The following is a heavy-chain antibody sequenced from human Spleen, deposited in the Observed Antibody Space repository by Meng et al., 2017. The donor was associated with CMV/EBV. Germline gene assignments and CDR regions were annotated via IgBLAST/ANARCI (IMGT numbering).Heavy chain of an antibody. Sequence: GESLKISCAASGFTFSSYGMHWVRQAPGKGLEWVAVIWYDGSNKYYADSVKGRFTISRDNAKNSLYLQINGLRAEDTAIYYCARVDRLTVTTDFDYWGQGTLVTVSS. CDR2: IWYDGSNK. J-gene: IGHJ4*02. CDR3: ARVDRLTVTTDFDY. V-gene: IGHV3-33*01. D-gene: IGHD4-17*01. CDR1: GFTFSSYG.